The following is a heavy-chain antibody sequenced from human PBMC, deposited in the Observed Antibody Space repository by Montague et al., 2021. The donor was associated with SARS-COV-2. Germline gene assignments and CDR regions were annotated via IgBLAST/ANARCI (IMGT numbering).Heavy chain of an antibody. CDR1: GGSISPYY. J-gene: IGHJ4*02. CDR2: IYYSGST. Sequence: SETLSLTCTVSGGSISPYYWNWIRQSPGKGLEWIGDIYYSGSTTYNPSLESRVTISVDTSKNQFSLRLSSVTAADTAVYYCARGICYANWGQGILVTVSS. V-gene: IGHV4-59*01. CDR3: ARGICYAN. D-gene: IGHD3-16*01.